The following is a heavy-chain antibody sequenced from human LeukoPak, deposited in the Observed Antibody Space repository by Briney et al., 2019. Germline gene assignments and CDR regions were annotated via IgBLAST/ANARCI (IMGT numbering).Heavy chain of an antibody. V-gene: IGHV4-59*01. Sequence: SETLSLTCTVSGGSISSYYWNWIRQPPGKGLEWIGYIYYSGSTNYNPSLKSRVTISVDTSKNQFSLKLSSVTAADTAVYYCARGSGYEHSFDYWGQGTLVTVSS. CDR3: ARGSGYEHSFDY. J-gene: IGHJ4*02. CDR1: GGSISSYY. D-gene: IGHD5-12*01. CDR2: IYYSGST.